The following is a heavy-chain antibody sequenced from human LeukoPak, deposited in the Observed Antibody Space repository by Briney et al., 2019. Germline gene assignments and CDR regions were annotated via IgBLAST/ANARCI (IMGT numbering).Heavy chain of an antibody. CDR1: GFTFSDYY. Sequence: GGSLRLSCAASGFTFSDYYMSWIRQAPGKGLEWVSYISSSGSTIYYADSVKGRFTISRDNAKSSLFLQMNSLRAEDTALYSCAGPALYCTNTNCYGGAYFDNWGQGTLVTVSS. D-gene: IGHD2-8*01. CDR3: AGPALYCTNTNCYGGAYFDN. J-gene: IGHJ4*02. CDR2: ISSSGSTI. V-gene: IGHV3-11*04.